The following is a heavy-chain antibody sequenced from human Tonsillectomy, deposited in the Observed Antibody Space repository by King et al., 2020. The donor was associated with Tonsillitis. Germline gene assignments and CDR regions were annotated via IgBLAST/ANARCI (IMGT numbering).Heavy chain of an antibody. V-gene: IGHV3-23*04. J-gene: IGHJ4*02. Sequence: VQLVESGGGLFQPGGSLRLSCAASGFTFSSYAMSWVRQAPGKGLEWVSSITGSGGSTYYADSVKGRFTISRDNSKKTLYLQMNSLRAEDTAVYFCATRAVPSAVLYFDYWGQGTLVTVSS. CDR2: ITGSGGST. CDR3: ATRAVPSAVLYFDY. D-gene: IGHD2-2*01. CDR1: GFTFSSYA.